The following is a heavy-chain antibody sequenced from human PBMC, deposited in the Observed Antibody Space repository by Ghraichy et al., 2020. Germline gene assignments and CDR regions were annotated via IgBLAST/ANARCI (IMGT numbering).Heavy chain of an antibody. CDR2: IYYTGSS. CDR3: ARVTTSGGRDYFDY. CDR1: GGSISTSY. V-gene: IGHV4-59*12. Sequence: SETLSLTCTVSGGSISTSYWSWVRQPPGRGLEWIADIYYTGSSNYNPSLKRRVTISVDTSKNQFSLKLNSVTAADTAVYYCARVTTSGGRDYFDYWGQGTLVTVSS. D-gene: IGHD2-15*01. J-gene: IGHJ4*02.